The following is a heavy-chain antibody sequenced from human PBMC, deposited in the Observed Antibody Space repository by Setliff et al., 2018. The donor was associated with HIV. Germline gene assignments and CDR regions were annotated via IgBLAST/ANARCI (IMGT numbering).Heavy chain of an antibody. J-gene: IGHJ4*02. V-gene: IGHV3-7*03. D-gene: IGHD4-17*01. CDR1: GFTFSSYW. CDR3: ARIPYSDSFFDS. CDR2: IKQDGSDK. Sequence: GGSLRLSCAASGFTFSSYWMSWVRQAPGKGLEWVANIKQDGSDKYYVDSVKGRFIISRDNAKNSVYLQMNSLRAEDTAVYYCARIPYSDSFFDSWGQGTLVTVS.